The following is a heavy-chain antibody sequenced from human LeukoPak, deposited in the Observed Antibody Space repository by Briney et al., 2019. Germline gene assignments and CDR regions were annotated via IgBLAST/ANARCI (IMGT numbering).Heavy chain of an antibody. CDR3: AKDRREEWFGELRVFDP. CDR2: ISYDGSNK. J-gene: IGHJ5*02. D-gene: IGHD3-10*01. Sequence: PGRSLRLSCAASGFTFSSYGMRWVRQAPGKGLEWVAVISYDGSNKYYADSVKGRFTIPRDNSKNTLYLQMNSLRAEDTAVYYCAKDRREEWFGELRVFDPWGQGTLVTVSS. CDR1: GFTFSSYG. V-gene: IGHV3-30*18.